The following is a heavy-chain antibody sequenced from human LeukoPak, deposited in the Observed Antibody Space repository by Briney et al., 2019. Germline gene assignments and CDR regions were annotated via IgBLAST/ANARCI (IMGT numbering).Heavy chain of an antibody. CDR3: ASAYSSSWFDY. V-gene: IGHV3-66*01. D-gene: IGHD6-13*01. J-gene: IGHJ4*02. Sequence: GGSLRLSCAASGFTVSSNYMSWVRQAPGKGLEWVSVIYSGGSTYYADSVKGRFTISRDNSKNTLCLQMNSLRAEDTAVYYCASAYSSSWFDYWGQGTLVTVSS. CDR1: GFTVSSNY. CDR2: IYSGGST.